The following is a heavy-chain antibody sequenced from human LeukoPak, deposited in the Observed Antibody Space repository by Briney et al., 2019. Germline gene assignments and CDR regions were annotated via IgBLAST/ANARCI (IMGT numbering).Heavy chain of an antibody. D-gene: IGHD3-3*01. J-gene: IGHJ4*02. CDR1: GFTLSSYS. CDR3: ARDETYSDVWSGSAGGGKGNYLDY. Sequence: GSLRLSCAASGFTLSSYSMNWVRQAPGKGLEGIGSIYHSGRTYYNPSLKSRVTISVDTSKNQFSLKLSSVTAADTAMYYCARDETYSDVWSGSAGGGKGNYLDYWGQGILVTVSS. V-gene: IGHV4-38-2*02. CDR2: IYHSGRT.